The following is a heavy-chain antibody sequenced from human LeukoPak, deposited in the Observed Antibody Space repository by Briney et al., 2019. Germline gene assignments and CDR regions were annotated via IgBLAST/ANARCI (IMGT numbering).Heavy chain of an antibody. CDR2: ISGSGTTT. Sequence: PGGSLRLSCAASGFTFGSYAMTWVRQAPGKGLEWVSGISGSGTTTYSADSVKGRFTISRDNSKNTVYLQMNSLRAEDTAVYYCAKVIYSNYGYFDYWGQGTLVTVSS. CDR1: GFTFGSYA. V-gene: IGHV3-23*01. J-gene: IGHJ4*02. CDR3: AKVIYSNYGYFDY. D-gene: IGHD4-11*01.